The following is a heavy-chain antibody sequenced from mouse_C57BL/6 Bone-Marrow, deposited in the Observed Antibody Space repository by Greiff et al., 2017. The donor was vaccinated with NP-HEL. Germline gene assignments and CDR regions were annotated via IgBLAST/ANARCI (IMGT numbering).Heavy chain of an antibody. CDR2: INPNNGGT. CDR1: GYTFTDYN. CDR3: ARRGGYYFYAMDY. V-gene: IGHV1-22*01. J-gene: IGHJ4*01. D-gene: IGHD2-3*01. Sequence: EVQLQQSGPELVKPGASVKMSCKASGYTFTDYNMHWVKQSHGKSLEWIGYINPNNGGTSYNQKFKGKATLTVNKSSSTAYMELRSRTSEDSAVYYCARRGGYYFYAMDYWGQGTSVTVSS.